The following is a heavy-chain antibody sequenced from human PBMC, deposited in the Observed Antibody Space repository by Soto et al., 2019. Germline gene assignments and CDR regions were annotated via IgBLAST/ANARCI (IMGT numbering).Heavy chain of an antibody. CDR1: GGSISSSSSY. Sequence: SETLSLTCTVSGGSISSSSSYCGWIRQPPGKGLEWVGSIYYLGNTYYNPSLGSRVTISVDTSKNQFSLKLRSVTAADTAVFYCAGLYPYESSGYQLNYWGQGALVTVSS. D-gene: IGHD3-22*01. V-gene: IGHV4-39*01. J-gene: IGHJ4*02. CDR2: IYYLGNT. CDR3: AGLYPYESSGYQLNY.